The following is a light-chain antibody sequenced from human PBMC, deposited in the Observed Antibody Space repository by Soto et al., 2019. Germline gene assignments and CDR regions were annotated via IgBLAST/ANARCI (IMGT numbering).Light chain of an antibody. Sequence: DIQMTQSPSTLSASVGDRVTITCRASQSIGSSLAWYQHKPGKAPKLLIFDASTLQTGVPSRFSGSGFGTEFTLTISNLQPEDFAVYYCQQYNNWHLRLGQGTKADIK. CDR3: QQYNNWHLR. V-gene: IGKV1-5*01. CDR2: DAS. CDR1: QSIGSS. J-gene: IGKJ1*01.